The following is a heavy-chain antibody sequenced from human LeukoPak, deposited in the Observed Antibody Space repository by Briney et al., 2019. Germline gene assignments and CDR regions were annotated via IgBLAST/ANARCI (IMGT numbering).Heavy chain of an antibody. J-gene: IGHJ5*02. CDR3: ARGWRYYYDSSGRGGWFDP. CDR2: INHSGST. CDR1: GGSSSGYY. D-gene: IGHD3-22*01. Sequence: AETLSLTCAVYGGSSSGYYWSWIRQPPGKGLEWIGEINHSGSTNYNPSLKSRVTISVDTSKNQFSLKLSSVTAADTAVYYCARGWRYYYDSSGRGGWFDPWGQGTLVTVSS. V-gene: IGHV4-34*01.